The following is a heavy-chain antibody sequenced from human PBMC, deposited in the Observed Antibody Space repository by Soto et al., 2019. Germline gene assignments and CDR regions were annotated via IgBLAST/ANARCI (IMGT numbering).Heavy chain of an antibody. Sequence: GGSLRLSCAASAFTSGSSFRDFGMTWVRQGPGKGLEWVASIKPEGSEKYYVDSVKGRFAISRDNAKRSLYRQMDSLRAEDSGVYYCTRGHYNNFFGGEGAMVTVSS. CDR2: IKPEGSEK. J-gene: IGHJ4*02. CDR3: TRGHYNNFF. CDR1: AFTSGSSFRDFG. V-gene: IGHV3-7*03. D-gene: IGHD4-4*01.